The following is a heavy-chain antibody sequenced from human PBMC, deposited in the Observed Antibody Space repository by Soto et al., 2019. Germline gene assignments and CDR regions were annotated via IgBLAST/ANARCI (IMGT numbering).Heavy chain of an antibody. CDR3: ARRYGSCFDY. Sequence: SETLYLTRTGSGGPIRRHYCNWIRQPPGKGLEGSGYIYYSGSTNYIPSLKSRVTISVDTSKNQFSRKLSSVTAADTAVYYCARRYGSCFDYWGQGTLVTVSS. CDR1: GGPIRRHY. J-gene: IGHJ4*02. V-gene: IGHV4-59*08. CDR2: IYYSGST. D-gene: IGHD5-18*01.